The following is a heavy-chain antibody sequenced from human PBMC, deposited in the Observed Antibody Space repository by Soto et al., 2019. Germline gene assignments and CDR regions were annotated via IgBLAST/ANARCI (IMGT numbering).Heavy chain of an antibody. CDR1: GGSIKVGGYY. CDR2: TYYSGTT. Sequence: SETLSLTCTVSGGSIKVGGYYWGWIRQPPGKGLEWVATTYYSGTTYYNPSLKTRLPFPLDPSKNHFSLALTSVPAAYTAVYYCARLAYSLSTIWGQGPLVPVSS. CDR3: ARLAYSLSTI. J-gene: IGHJ4*02. V-gene: IGHV4-39*01. D-gene: IGHD5-12*01.